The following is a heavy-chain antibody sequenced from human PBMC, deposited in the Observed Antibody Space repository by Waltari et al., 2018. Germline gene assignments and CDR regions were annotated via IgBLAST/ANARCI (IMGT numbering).Heavy chain of an antibody. V-gene: IGHV4-39*07. CDR1: GGSISSSSYY. CDR3: ARLTVTTSFDI. J-gene: IGHJ3*02. CDR2: IYYSGST. Sequence: QLQLQESGPGLVKPSETLSLTCTVSGGSISSSSYYWGWIRQPPGKGLEWIGSIYYSGSTYYNPSLKSRVTISVDTSKNQFSLKLSSVTAADTAVYYCARLTVTTSFDIWGQGTMVTVSS. D-gene: IGHD4-17*01.